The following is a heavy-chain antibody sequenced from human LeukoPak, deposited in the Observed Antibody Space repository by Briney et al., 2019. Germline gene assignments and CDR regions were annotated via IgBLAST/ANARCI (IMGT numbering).Heavy chain of an antibody. CDR1: GFTFNNYG. J-gene: IGHJ4*02. D-gene: IGHD2-2*01. CDR3: AKGPLRGTAAAIDY. V-gene: IGHV3-30*18. CDR2: ISYDGKNI. Sequence: GGSLRLSCAASGFTFNNYGMHWVRQAPGKGLEWVAVISYDGKNIHYPDSVKGRFTISRDISTDTLRLQMDSLRTEDTAVYYCAKGPLRGTAAAIDYWGQGTLVTVSS.